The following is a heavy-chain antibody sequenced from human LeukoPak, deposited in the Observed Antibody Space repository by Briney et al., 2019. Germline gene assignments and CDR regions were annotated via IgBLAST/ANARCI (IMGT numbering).Heavy chain of an antibody. CDR1: GFTFSSYD. CDR2: IGTAGDT. J-gene: IGHJ4*02. Sequence: GGSLRLSCAASGFTFSSYDMHWVRQAKGKGLEWVSAIGTAGDTYYPGSVKGRFTISRENAKNSLYLQMNSLRAGDTAVYYCARENGRGYFDYWGQGTLVTVSS. CDR3: ARENGRGYFDY. D-gene: IGHD1-1*01. V-gene: IGHV3-13*01.